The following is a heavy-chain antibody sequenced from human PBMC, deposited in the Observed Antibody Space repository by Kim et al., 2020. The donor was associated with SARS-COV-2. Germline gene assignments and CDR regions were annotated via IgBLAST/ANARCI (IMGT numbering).Heavy chain of an antibody. D-gene: IGHD6-13*01. J-gene: IGHJ4*02. CDR3: AKDGNDFTGIAAAGTMFDY. Sequence: GRFTISRNNSKNSLYLQMNSLRTEDTALYYCAKDGNDFTGIAAAGTMFDYWGQGTLVTVSS. V-gene: IGHV3-43*01.